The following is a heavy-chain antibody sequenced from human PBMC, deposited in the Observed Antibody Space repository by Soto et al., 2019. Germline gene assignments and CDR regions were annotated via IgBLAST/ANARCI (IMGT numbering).Heavy chain of an antibody. Sequence: LQLQESGSGLLKPSQTLSLTCAVSCCSISRGVYSWSWIRQPPVKGLEWIGYIDHSGSTYYNPCLKSRVTISVDRSKNQFSLKLSSVTAADTAVYYCARVPDRWGQGTLVTVSA. CDR1: CCSISRGVYS. J-gene: IGHJ5*02. CDR3: ARVPDR. V-gene: IGHV4-30-2*01. D-gene: IGHD2-2*01. CDR2: IDHSGST.